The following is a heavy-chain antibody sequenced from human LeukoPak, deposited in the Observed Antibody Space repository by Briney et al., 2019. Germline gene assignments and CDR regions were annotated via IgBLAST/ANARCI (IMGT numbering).Heavy chain of an antibody. CDR3: GKTTVGYSSGQKPAWPVDY. CDR2: IFGSGGSQ. J-gene: IGHJ4*02. CDR1: GFTFGSHA. V-gene: IGHV3-23*01. D-gene: IGHD5-18*01. Sequence: GGSLRLSCEASGFTFGSHAMYWVRQAPGKGLEWVAGIFGSGGSQHYADSVKGRFTISRDNSRNTVYLQINSLRAEDTAVYYCGKTTVGYSSGQKPAWPVDYWGQGTLVNVSS.